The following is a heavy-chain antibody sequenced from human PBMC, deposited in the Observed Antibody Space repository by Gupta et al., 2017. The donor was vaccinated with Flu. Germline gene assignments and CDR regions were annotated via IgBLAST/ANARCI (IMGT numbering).Heavy chain of an antibody. Sequence: EVQLVESGGGLVQPGRSLRLSCAASGFIFADYAMHWVRQAPGKGLEWVSGISWNSGGIGYADSVKGRFTISRDNAKNSLYLQMNSLRREDTALYYCVKEGNYAMDVWGQGTTVTVSS. CDR2: ISWNSGGI. CDR3: VKEGNYAMDV. V-gene: IGHV3-9*01. CDR1: GFIFADYA. J-gene: IGHJ6*02.